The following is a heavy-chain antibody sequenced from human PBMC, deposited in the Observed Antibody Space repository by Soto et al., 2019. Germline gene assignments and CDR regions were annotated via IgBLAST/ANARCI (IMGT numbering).Heavy chain of an antibody. J-gene: IGHJ6*04. D-gene: IGHD5-18*01. Sequence: GSSVKVSCKASGYTFTSYYMHWVRQAPGQGLEWMGIINPSGGSTSYAQKFQGRVTMTRDTSTSTVYMELSSLRSEDTAVYYCARVTRGYGFGWGRDVWCEGSTVTVSS. CDR3: ARVTRGYGFGWGRDV. CDR1: GYTFTSYY. CDR2: INPSGGST. V-gene: IGHV1-46*01.